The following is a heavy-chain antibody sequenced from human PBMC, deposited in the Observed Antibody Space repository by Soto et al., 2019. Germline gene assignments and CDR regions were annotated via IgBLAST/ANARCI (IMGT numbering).Heavy chain of an antibody. V-gene: IGHV1-69*05. D-gene: IGHD2-15*01. Sequence: QLQLVQSGAEVKKPGSSVKVSCKASGGTFSSYAFSWVRQAPGQGLEWMGGIIPIFGRANYAQKFQGRVTXTXDXSPXTGYMELSSLRPEDTAVYYCARDPTDSDNGMVVPDKYDMDVWGQWTTVTVSS. J-gene: IGHJ6*02. CDR3: ARDPTDSDNGMVVPDKYDMDV. CDR2: IIPIFGRA. CDR1: GGTFSSYA.